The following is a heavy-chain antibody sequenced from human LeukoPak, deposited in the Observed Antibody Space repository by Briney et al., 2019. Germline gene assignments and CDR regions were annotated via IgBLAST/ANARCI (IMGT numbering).Heavy chain of an antibody. D-gene: IGHD1-26*01. Sequence: GGSLRLSCAASGFTFSSYWMSWVRQAPGKGLEGVANIKQDGSEKDYVDSVKGRFTLHRDNAKNSLYLQMNSLRAEDTAVYYCARGWELGYYYYGMDVWGQGTTVTVSS. V-gene: IGHV3-7*01. J-gene: IGHJ6*02. CDR1: GFTFSSYW. CDR2: IKQDGSEK. CDR3: ARGWELGYYYYGMDV.